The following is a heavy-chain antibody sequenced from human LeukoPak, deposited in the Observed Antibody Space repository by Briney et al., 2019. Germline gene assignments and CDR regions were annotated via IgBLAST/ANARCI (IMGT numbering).Heavy chain of an antibody. J-gene: IGHJ6*03. CDR1: GFTFSSYW. CDR2: IKQDGSEK. CDR3: ARDGAHSSSWYSLYYYYYMDV. V-gene: IGHV3-7*01. D-gene: IGHD6-13*01. Sequence: GGSLRLSCAASGFTFSSYWMSWVRQAPGKGLEWVANIKQDGSEKYYVDSVKGRFTISRDNAKNSLYLQMNSLRAEDTAVYYCARDGAHSSSWYSLYYYYYMDVWGKGTTVTVSS.